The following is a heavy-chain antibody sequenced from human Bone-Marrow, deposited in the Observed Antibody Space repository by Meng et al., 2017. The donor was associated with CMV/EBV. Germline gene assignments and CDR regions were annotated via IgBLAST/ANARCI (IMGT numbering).Heavy chain of an antibody. CDR1: GFTVSSNY. CDR3: ARVYLVFAFDI. Sequence: GESLKISCAASGFTVSSNYMSWVRQAPGKGLEWVSVIYSGGSTNYADSVKGRFTTPRANSKNTLYLQMNSLRAEDTAVYYCARVYLVFAFDIWGQGTMVTVSS. J-gene: IGHJ3*02. V-gene: IGHV3-53*01. CDR2: IYSGGST. D-gene: IGHD3-10*01.